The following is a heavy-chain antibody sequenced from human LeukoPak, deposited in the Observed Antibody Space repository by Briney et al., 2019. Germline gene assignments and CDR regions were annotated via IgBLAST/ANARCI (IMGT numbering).Heavy chain of an antibody. CDR3: ATVYYDSSGSQAGSDY. V-gene: IGHV1-24*01. CDR1: GYTFTGYY. Sequence: ASVKVSCKASGYTFTGYYMHWVRQAPGKGLEWMGGFDPEDGETIYAQKFQGRVTMTEDTSTDTAYMELSSLRSEDTAVYYCATVYYDSSGSQAGSDYWGQGTLVTVSS. D-gene: IGHD3-22*01. CDR2: FDPEDGET. J-gene: IGHJ4*02.